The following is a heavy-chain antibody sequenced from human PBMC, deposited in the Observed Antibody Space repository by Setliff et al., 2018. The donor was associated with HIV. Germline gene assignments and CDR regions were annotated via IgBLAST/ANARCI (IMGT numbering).Heavy chain of an antibody. Sequence: GGSLRLSCAASGFTFSSSAMSWVRQAPGKGLEWVSLISGSSGGTYYADSVMGRFTISRDNSKNTLYLHLDSLTAEDTAVYYCATSPPGGSSDYIWGSDYFDHWGQGALVTVSS. CDR2: ISGSSGGT. CDR3: ATSPPGGSSDYIWGSDYFDH. V-gene: IGHV3-23*01. CDR1: GFTFSSSA. J-gene: IGHJ4*02. D-gene: IGHD5-12*01.